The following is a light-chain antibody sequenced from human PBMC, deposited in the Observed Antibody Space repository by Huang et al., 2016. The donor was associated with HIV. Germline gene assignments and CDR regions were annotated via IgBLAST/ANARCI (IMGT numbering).Light chain of an antibody. CDR2: GSS. CDR1: RSVSTN. V-gene: IGKV3-15*01. J-gene: IGKJ4*01. Sequence: EIVMTQSPATLSVSPGQRVTLSCRANRSVSTNLAWYQQRHGQAPRLLIYGSSTRAPGIPARFSGSGSGTDFSRTISSLQSEDFALYYCHQYNNWRLSFGGGTRV. CDR3: HQYNNWRLS.